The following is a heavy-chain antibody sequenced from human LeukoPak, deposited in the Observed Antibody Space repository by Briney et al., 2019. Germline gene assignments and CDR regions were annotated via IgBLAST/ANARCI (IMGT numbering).Heavy chain of an antibody. D-gene: IGHD2-15*01. CDR2: IRYDVSNK. CDR3: AKVFLKVVVATNWFDP. Sequence: GGSLRLSCAASGFTFSSYGMHWVRQAPGKGREGVAFIRYDVSNKYYADSVKGRFTISRDNSKNTPYLQMNSLRAEDTAVYYCAKVFLKVVVATNWFDPWGQGTLVTVSS. CDR1: GFTFSSYG. V-gene: IGHV3-30*02. J-gene: IGHJ5*02.